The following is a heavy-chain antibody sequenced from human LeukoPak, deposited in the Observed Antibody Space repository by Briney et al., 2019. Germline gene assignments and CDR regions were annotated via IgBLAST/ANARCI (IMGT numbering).Heavy chain of an antibody. Sequence: ASVKVSCKASGYTFTSYGISWVRQAPGQGLEWMGWISAYNGNTNYAQKLQGRVTMTTDTSTSTAYMELRSLRSEDTAVYYCARSTYYDILTGSDYWGQGTLVTVSS. J-gene: IGHJ4*02. V-gene: IGHV1-18*01. CDR1: GYTFTSYG. CDR2: ISAYNGNT. D-gene: IGHD3-9*01. CDR3: ARSTYYDILTGSDY.